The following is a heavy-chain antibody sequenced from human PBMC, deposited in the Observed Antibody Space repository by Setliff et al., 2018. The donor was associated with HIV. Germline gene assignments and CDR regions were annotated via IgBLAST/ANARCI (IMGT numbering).Heavy chain of an antibody. V-gene: IGHV4-39*07. J-gene: IGHJ4*02. Sequence: PSETLSLTCSVSGGSITSTTYCWGWVRQPPGKGLEWIGSTCYTGRTYSSPSLKSRVTISVDTSRNYFSLELTSMTAADTAVYYCASEFQLGTDTPEIDYWGQGTPVTVSS. CDR3: ASEFQLGTDTPEIDY. CDR2: TCYTGRT. D-gene: IGHD7-27*01. CDR1: GGSITSTTYC.